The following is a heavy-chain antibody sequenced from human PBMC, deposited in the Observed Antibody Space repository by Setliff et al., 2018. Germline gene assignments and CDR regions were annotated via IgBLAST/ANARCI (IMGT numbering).Heavy chain of an antibody. Sequence: SETLSLTCAVYGGSFSGYYWSWIRQPPGKRLEWFGEIIHSGSTNYNPSLKSRVTSSMDTSKHQFSLKVSSETDADTAVYSCASSFSRREKFLLDYWGQGALVTVSS. V-gene: IGHV4-34*12. CDR1: GGSFSGYY. J-gene: IGHJ4*02. CDR2: IIHSGST. CDR3: ASSFSRREKFLLDY.